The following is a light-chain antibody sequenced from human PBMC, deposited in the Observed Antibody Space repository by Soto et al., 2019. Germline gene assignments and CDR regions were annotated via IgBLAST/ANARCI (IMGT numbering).Light chain of an antibody. Sequence: QSVLTPPPSVSGAPGQRVTISCTGSSSNIGAGYDVHWYQQLPGTAPKLLIYGNSNRPSGVPDRFSGSKSGTSASLGITGLQAEDEADYYCQSYDSSLSALVVFGGGTKLTVL. V-gene: IGLV1-40*01. J-gene: IGLJ2*01. CDR1: SSNIGAGYD. CDR3: QSYDSSLSALVV. CDR2: GNS.